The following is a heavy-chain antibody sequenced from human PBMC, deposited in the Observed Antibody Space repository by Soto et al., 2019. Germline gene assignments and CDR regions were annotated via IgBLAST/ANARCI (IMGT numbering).Heavy chain of an antibody. CDR1: GFTLSSYS. Sequence: PGGSLRLSCTASGFTLSSYSMNWVRQAPGKGLEWVSSISSSSSTMYYADSVKGRFTISRDNAKNSLYLQMNSLRAEDTAVYYCARPVTASSWFEFDYWGQGTLVTVSS. CDR3: ARPVTASSWFEFDY. CDR2: ISSSSSTM. D-gene: IGHD6-13*01. V-gene: IGHV3-48*01. J-gene: IGHJ4*02.